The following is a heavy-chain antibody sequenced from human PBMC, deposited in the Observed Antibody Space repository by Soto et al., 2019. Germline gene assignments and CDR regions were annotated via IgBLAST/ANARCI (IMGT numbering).Heavy chain of an antibody. Sequence: EVQLLESGGGLVQPGGSLRLSCAASGFTFSSYAMSWVRQAPGKGLEWVSDISGSGGSTYYADSVKGRFTISRDNSKNTLYLQMHGLRDEDRAVYDCAKVQWPYDYVWGTYRLKWYDPWGQGTLVTVSS. V-gene: IGHV3-23*01. J-gene: IGHJ5*02. CDR3: AKVQWPYDYVWGTYRLKWYDP. CDR2: ISGSGGST. D-gene: IGHD3-16*02. CDR1: GFTFSSYA.